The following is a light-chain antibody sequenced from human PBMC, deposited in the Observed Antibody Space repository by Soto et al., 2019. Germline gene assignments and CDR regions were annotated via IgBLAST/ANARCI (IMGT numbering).Light chain of an antibody. J-gene: IGKJ4*01. Sequence: VLSKSPATLSLSPGQRATLSCSASHSVGTNLMWYQQKPGQPPRLLISYASNRTTAIPGRYSGGGSGTDFTLTISSLPPEDSTVYYCQQRSYWLSFGGGTKVDIK. CDR1: HSVGTN. CDR3: QQRSYWLS. CDR2: YAS. V-gene: IGKV3-11*01.